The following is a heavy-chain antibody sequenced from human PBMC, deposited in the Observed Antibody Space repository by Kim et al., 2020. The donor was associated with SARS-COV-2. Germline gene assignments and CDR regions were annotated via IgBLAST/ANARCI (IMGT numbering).Heavy chain of an antibody. CDR3: ASHYYDSTLPPYDI. D-gene: IGHD3-22*01. J-gene: IGHJ3*02. Sequence: SETLSLTCAVYGGSFSGYYWSWIRQPPGKGLEWIGEINHSGSTNYNPSLKSRVTISVDTSKNQFSLKLSSVTAADTAVYYCASHYYDSTLPPYDIWGQGTMVTVSS. CDR1: GGSFSGYY. CDR2: INHSGST. V-gene: IGHV4-34*01.